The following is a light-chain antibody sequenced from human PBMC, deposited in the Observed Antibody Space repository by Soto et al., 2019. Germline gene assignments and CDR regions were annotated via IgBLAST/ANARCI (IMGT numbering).Light chain of an antibody. CDR3: QQSFSTPFN. V-gene: IGKV1-39*01. CDR2: AAS. CDR1: QSLNKN. Sequence: DIQMTQSPSSLSASVGDRVTITCRASQSLNKNLNWYQHRPGKAPRLLIYAASNLQSGVPSRFSGSGSGTDFTHTISSLQPEDFATYHCQQSFSTPFNFGQGTKVEIK. J-gene: IGKJ2*01.